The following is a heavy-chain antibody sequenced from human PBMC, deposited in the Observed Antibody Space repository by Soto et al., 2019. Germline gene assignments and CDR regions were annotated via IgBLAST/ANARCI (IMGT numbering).Heavy chain of an antibody. D-gene: IGHD3-9*01. V-gene: IGHV4-59*01. CDR3: ARGDYDILTGYYFYGMDV. CDR1: SGSISSYY. Sequence: SETLSLTCTVSSGSISSYYWSWIRQPPGKGLEWIGYIYYSGSTNYNPSLKSRVTISVDTSKSQFSLKLSSVTAADTAVYYCARGDYDILTGYYFYGMDVWGQGTTVTVSS. CDR2: IYYSGST. J-gene: IGHJ6*02.